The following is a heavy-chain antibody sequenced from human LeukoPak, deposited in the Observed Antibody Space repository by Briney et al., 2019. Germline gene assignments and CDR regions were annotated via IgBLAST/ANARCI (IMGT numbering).Heavy chain of an antibody. J-gene: IGHJ6*03. CDR1: GYTLTELS. V-gene: IGHV1-24*01. Sequence: GASVKVSCKASGYTLTELSMHWVRQAPGKGLEWMGGFDPEDGETIYAQKFQGRVTMTTDTSTSTAYMELRSLRSDDTAVYYCARAKGYSYGSLFYYYYYMDVWGKGTTVTVSS. D-gene: IGHD5-18*01. CDR2: FDPEDGET. CDR3: ARAKGYSYGSLFYYYYYMDV.